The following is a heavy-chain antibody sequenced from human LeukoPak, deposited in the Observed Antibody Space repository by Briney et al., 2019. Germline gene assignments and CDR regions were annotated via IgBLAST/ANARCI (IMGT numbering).Heavy chain of an antibody. V-gene: IGHV3-7*03. CDR2: IKQDGSEK. D-gene: IGHD3-22*01. Sequence: PGGSLRLSCAASGFTFSSYWMSWVRQAPGKGLEWVAHIKQDGSEKYYVDSVKGRFTISRDNAKNSLHLQMNSLRAEDTAVYYCARLSDSSGTPRSDYWGQGTLVTVSS. CDR1: GFTFSSYW. J-gene: IGHJ4*02. CDR3: ARLSDSSGTPRSDY.